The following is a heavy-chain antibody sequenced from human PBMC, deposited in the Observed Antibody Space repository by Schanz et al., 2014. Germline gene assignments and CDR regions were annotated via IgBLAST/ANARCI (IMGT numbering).Heavy chain of an antibody. V-gene: IGHV3-9*01. CDR3: VSQTGSPNY. CDR2: ISWNSGTI. D-gene: IGHD6-13*01. J-gene: IGHJ4*02. Sequence: EVQLVESGGGLVQPGKSLRLSCAASGFTFDKYAMHWVRQAPGKGLEWVSVISWNSGTIGYADSVKGRFTISRDNSKNTLYLQMNSLRVEDTAVYFCVSQTGSPNYWGQGTLVTVSS. CDR1: GFTFDKYA.